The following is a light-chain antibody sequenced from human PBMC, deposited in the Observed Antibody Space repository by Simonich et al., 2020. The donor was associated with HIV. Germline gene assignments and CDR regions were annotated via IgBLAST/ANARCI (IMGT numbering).Light chain of an antibody. CDR2: GAS. CDR1: QSVSSN. V-gene: IGKV3-15*01. CDR3: QQYNNWWT. Sequence: EIVMTQSPATLSGSPGERATLSCRASQSVSSNLARYQKKPGQAPRLLIYGASTRATGIPARFSGSGSGTEFTLTISSMQSEDFAVYYGQQYNNWWTFGQGTKVEIK. J-gene: IGKJ1*01.